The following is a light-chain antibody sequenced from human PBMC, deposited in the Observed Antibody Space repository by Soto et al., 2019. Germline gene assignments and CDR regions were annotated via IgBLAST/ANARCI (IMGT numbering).Light chain of an antibody. CDR3: QQVYSTPYT. CDR1: RSIRSY. V-gene: IGKV1-39*01. J-gene: IGKJ2*01. Sequence: DIQMTQSPSSLSASVGDRVTITCRASRSIRSYLNWYQMKPQRAPKLLIFTASNLQSGIPSRFSGSGSGTDFTLTISSLQPEDFATYLCQQVYSTPYTFGQGTKVDIK. CDR2: TAS.